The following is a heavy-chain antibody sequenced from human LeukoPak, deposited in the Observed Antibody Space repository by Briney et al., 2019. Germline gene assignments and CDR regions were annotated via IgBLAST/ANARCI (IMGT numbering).Heavy chain of an antibody. V-gene: IGHV3-11*04. CDR1: GFSFSDYY. J-gene: IGHJ4*02. Sequence: GGSLRLSCAASGFSFSDYYMSWIRQAPGKGLEWVSYISSSVSTIYYADSVKGRFTISRDDAKNTLYLQLNSLRAEDTAVYFCARGGSDTAMAHDYWGQGTLVTVSS. CDR3: ARGGSDTAMAHDY. CDR2: ISSSVSTI. D-gene: IGHD5-18*01.